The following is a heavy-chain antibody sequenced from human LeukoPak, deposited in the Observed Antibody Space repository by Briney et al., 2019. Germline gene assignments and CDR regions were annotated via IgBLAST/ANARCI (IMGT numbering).Heavy chain of an antibody. CDR3: ARAPYSSGWYGVVAY. D-gene: IGHD6-19*01. CDR1: GFTFSSYA. Sequence: GGSLRLSCAASGFTFSSYAMSWVRQAPGKGLEWVSVISGSGGSTYYADSVKGRFTISRDNSKNTLYLQMNSLRAEDTAVYYCARAPYSSGWYGVVAYWGQGTLVTVSS. J-gene: IGHJ4*02. V-gene: IGHV3-23*01. CDR2: ISGSGGST.